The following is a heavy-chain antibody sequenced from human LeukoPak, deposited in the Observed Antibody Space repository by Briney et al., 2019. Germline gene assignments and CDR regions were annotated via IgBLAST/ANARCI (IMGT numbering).Heavy chain of an antibody. D-gene: IGHD2-15*01. J-gene: IGHJ2*01. Sequence: SETLSLTCTVSGGSISNRYWNWIRRSPGKVLEWIGYIYYSGSTNYNPSLKSRVTISVDTSKNQFSLKLSSVTAADTAVYYCARLGWSSTRDSSYWYFDLWGRGTLVTVSS. V-gene: IGHV4-59*08. CDR2: IYYSGST. CDR1: GGSISNRY. CDR3: ARLGWSSTRDSSYWYFDL.